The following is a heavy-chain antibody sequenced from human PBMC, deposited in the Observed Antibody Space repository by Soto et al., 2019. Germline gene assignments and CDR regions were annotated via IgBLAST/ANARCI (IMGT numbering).Heavy chain of an antibody. J-gene: IGHJ4*02. CDR3: ARQGTSRGSDYAAFDS. D-gene: IGHD3-10*01. CDR2: IYPGASDI. Sequence: PGESLKISCQASGDTFIYFWVAWVRQVPGKGLEWMGVIYPGASDIRYSPSFEGHVTISADKSTNTAYLQWSSLEAADTAIYYCARQGTSRGSDYAAFDSWGTGTLVTVSS. V-gene: IGHV5-51*01. CDR1: GDTFIYFW.